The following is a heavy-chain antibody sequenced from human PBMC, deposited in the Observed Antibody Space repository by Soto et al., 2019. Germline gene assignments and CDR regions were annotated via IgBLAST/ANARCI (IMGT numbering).Heavy chain of an antibody. CDR2: IIPILGIA. D-gene: IGHD2-15*01. J-gene: IGHJ4*02. CDR3: ANGVVVAARYSYFDY. Sequence: GASVKVSCKASGGTFSSYTISWVRQAPGQGLEWMGRIIPILGIANYAQKFQGRFTISRDNSKNTLYLQMNSLRAEDTAVYYCANGVVVAARYSYFDYWGQGTLVTVSS. V-gene: IGHV1-69*02. CDR1: GGTFSSYT.